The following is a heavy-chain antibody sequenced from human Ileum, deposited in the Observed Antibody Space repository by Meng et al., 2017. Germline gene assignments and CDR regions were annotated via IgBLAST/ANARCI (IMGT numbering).Heavy chain of an antibody. J-gene: IGHJ2*01. D-gene: IGHD1-26*01. CDR2: INHSATT. V-gene: IGHV4-34*01. CDR3: ARSERSVYWYFDL. Sequence: QQQQGGSALFGPSVTLSLTCGVYGGSFSAYYWTWIRQPPGQGLAWIGEINHSATTYYSPSLMGRVSVSVDTSKNQFSLKLTSVTAADTAVYYCARSERSVYWYFDLWGRGTLVTVSS. CDR1: GGSFSAYY.